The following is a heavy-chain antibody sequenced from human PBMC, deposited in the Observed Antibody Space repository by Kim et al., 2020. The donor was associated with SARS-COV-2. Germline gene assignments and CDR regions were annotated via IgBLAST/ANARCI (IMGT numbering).Heavy chain of an antibody. CDR2: ILYNGGTKNT. V-gene: IGHV4-61*08. CDR3: ARSSGSYLQE. J-gene: IGHJ4*02. Sequence: SETLSLTCSVSGDSVSSGAHYWTWIRQPPGKGLEWIGNILYNGGTKNTNYNPSLESRVTISLDPSKNHLSLELRSMPAAGTAVYYCARSSGSYLQEWGQGILVTVTS. D-gene: IGHD3-10*01. CDR1: GDSVSSGAHY.